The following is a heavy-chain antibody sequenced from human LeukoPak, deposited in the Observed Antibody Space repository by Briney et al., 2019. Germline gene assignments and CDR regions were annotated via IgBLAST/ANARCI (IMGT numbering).Heavy chain of an antibody. D-gene: IGHD3-10*01. J-gene: IGHJ4*02. CDR2: INPNGGST. CDR1: GYTFTGYY. Sequence: ASVKVSCKASGYTFTGYYMHWVRQAPGQGLEWMGIINPNGGSTSYAQKFQGRVTMTRDKSTSTVYMELSSLRSEDTAVYYCARDHEYYYGSGSYYAGGCDYWGQGTLVTVSS. V-gene: IGHV1-46*01. CDR3: ARDHEYYYGSGSYYAGGCDY.